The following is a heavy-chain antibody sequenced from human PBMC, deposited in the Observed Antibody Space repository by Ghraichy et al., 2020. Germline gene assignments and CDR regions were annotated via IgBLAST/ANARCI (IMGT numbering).Heavy chain of an antibody. V-gene: IGHV4-59*01. D-gene: IGHD2-21*01. J-gene: IGHJ4*02. CDR1: GGSITSYY. CDR3: AKGHMDHRG. CDR2: IYYSGIT. Sequence: SCTVSGGSITSYYWSWVRQPPGKGLEWIGYIYYSGITNYNPSLKSRVTISVDTSKNQLSLKLSSVTAADTAVYYCAKGHMDHRGWGQGTLVTVSS.